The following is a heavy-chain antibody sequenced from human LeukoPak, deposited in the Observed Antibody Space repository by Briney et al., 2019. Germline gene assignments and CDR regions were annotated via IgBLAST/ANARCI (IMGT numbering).Heavy chain of an antibody. V-gene: IGHV3-48*04. D-gene: IGHD3-22*01. CDR1: GFTFSSYS. J-gene: IGHJ2*01. Sequence: GGSLRLSCAASGFTFSSYSMNWVRQAPGKGLEWVSYISNSGSTIYYADSVKGRSTISRDNAKNSLYLQINSLRPGDTAGYDCARVLPSTMIQGGGDWYFDLWGRGTLVTVSS. CDR3: ARVLPSTMIQGGGDWYFDL. CDR2: ISNSGSTI.